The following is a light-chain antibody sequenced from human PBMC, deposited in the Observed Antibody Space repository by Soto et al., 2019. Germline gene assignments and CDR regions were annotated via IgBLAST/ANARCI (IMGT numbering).Light chain of an antibody. CDR3: QQYAASPRT. Sequence: EIVLTQSPGTLSLSPRERATLSCRASQSITSNSLAWYQHRPGQAPRLLIYGVSNRAPGIPDRFSGSGSGAHFTLTISRLEPEDFAVYYCQQYAASPRTFGQGTQVEV. J-gene: IGKJ1*01. CDR2: GVS. CDR1: QSITSNS. V-gene: IGKV3-20*01.